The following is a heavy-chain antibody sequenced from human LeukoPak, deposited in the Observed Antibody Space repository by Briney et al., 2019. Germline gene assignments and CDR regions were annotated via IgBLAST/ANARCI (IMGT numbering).Heavy chain of an antibody. D-gene: IGHD2/OR15-2a*01. J-gene: IGHJ4*02. Sequence: SETLSLTCTVSGDSISIINYYWGWIRQPPGKGLEWIGSIYYSGNTYYNPSLKSRVTISVDTSKNQFSLRLSSVTAADTAVYYCARRNDQYFLDFWGQGTLVTVSS. V-gene: IGHV4-39*01. CDR1: GDSISIINYY. CDR2: IYYSGNT. CDR3: ARRNDQYFLDF.